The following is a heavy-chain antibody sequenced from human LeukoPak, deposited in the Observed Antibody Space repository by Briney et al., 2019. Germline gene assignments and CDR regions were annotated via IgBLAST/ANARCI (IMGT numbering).Heavy chain of an antibody. J-gene: IGHJ4*02. CDR1: GGSISSYY. D-gene: IGHD5-18*01. CDR2: IYYSGST. Sequence: SETLSLTCTVSGGSISSYYWSWIRQPPGKGLEWIGYIYYSGSTNYNPSLKSRVTISVDTSKNQFSLKLSSVTAADTAVYYCARRLLDTAMVDYYFDYWVQGTLVTVSS. CDR3: ARRLLDTAMVDYYFDY. V-gene: IGHV4-59*08.